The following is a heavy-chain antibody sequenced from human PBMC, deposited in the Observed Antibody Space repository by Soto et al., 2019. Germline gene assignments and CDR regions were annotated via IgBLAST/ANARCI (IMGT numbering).Heavy chain of an antibody. J-gene: IGHJ4*02. V-gene: IGHV1-18*04. Sequence: QVQLVQSGGEVKKPGASVKVSCKASGYTFSNYGVSWVRPAPGQGLEWMGWITAYNGKTNYAHNFEGRVAMTIDTSTSTAYMELRSLRSDDTAVYYCARQHNDLWSDSPDFDYWGQGTLVTVSA. CDR3: ARQHNDLWSDSPDFDY. CDR1: GYTFSNYG. D-gene: IGHD3-3*01. CDR2: ITAYNGKT.